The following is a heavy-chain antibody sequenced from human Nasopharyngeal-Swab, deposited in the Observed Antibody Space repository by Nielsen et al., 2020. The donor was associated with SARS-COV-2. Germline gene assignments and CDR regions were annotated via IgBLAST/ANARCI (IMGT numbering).Heavy chain of an antibody. CDR3: ARVGAFRGNYGDYEVY. CDR2: IIPIFGTA. D-gene: IGHD4-17*01. J-gene: IGHJ4*02. V-gene: IGHV1-69*06. Sequence: SVQVSCKASGGTFSSYAISWVRQAPGQGLEWMGGIIPIFGTANYAQKFQGRVTITADKSTSTAYMELSSLRSEDTAVYYCARVGAFRGNYGDYEVYWGQGTLVTVSS. CDR1: GGTFSSYA.